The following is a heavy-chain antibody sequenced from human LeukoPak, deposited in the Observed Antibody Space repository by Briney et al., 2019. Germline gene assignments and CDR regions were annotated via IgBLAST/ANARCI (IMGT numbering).Heavy chain of an antibody. CDR1: GYTFISYD. J-gene: IGHJ4*02. V-gene: IGHV1-8*03. D-gene: IGHD2-15*01. CDR2: MNPNSGNT. CDR3: AKAPVTSCRGAFCYPFDS. Sequence: ASVKVSCKASGYTFISYDINWVRQATGQGLEWMGWMNPNSGNTGYAQKFQGRVTISRNTSISTAYMELSSLRVEDAAVYYCAKAPVTSCRGAFCYPFDSWGQGTLVTVSS.